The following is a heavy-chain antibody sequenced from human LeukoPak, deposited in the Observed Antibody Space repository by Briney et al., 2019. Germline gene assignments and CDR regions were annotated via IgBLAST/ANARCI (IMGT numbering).Heavy chain of an antibody. J-gene: IGHJ4*02. CDR3: AKELRRGAWDKYYFDY. Sequence: GGSLRLSCAASGFTFSSYAMSWVRQAPGKGLEWVSAISGSGGSTYYADSVKGRFTISRDNSKSTLYLQMNSLRAEDTAVYYCAKELRRGAWDKYYFDYWGQGTLVTVSS. D-gene: IGHD1-26*01. V-gene: IGHV3-23*01. CDR2: ISGSGGST. CDR1: GFTFSSYA.